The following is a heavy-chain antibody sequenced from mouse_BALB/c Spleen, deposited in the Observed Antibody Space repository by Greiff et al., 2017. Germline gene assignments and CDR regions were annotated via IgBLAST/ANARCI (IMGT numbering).Heavy chain of an antibody. D-gene: IGHD2-14*01. CDR1: GFSLTSYG. CDR2: IWSGGST. Sequence: VKLMESGPGLVQPSQSLSITCTVSGFSLTSYGVHWVRQSPGKGLEWLGVIWSGGSTDYNAAFISRLSISKDNSKSQVFFKMNSLQANDTAIYYCASYYRYHYYAMDYWGQGTSVTVSS. CDR3: ASYYRYHYYAMDY. J-gene: IGHJ4*01. V-gene: IGHV2-2*02.